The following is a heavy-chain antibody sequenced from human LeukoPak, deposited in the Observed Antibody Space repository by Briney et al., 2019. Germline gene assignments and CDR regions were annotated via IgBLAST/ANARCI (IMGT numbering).Heavy chain of an antibody. CDR3: ARGIAAADPPGDY. CDR2: INHSGST. Sequence: SETLSLTCAVYGGSFSGYYWSWIRQPPGKGLEWIGEINHSGSTNYNPFLKSRVTISVDTSKNQFSLKLSSVTAADTAVYYCARGIAAADPPGDYWGQGTLVTVSS. D-gene: IGHD6-13*01. J-gene: IGHJ4*02. V-gene: IGHV4-34*01. CDR1: GGSFSGYY.